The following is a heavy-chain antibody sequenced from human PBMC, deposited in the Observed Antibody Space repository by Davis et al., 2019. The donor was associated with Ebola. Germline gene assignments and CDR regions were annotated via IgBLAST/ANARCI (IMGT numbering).Heavy chain of an antibody. Sequence: SETLSLTCTVSGGSISSGGYYWSWIRQHPGKGLEWIGYTYYSGSTYYNPSLKSRVTISVDTSKNQFSLKLSSVTAADTAVYYCARATRYYYDSSGYYSGWYFGYWGQGTLITVSS. V-gene: IGHV4-31*03. J-gene: IGHJ4*02. CDR1: GGSISSGGYY. CDR3: ARATRYYYDSSGYYSGWYFGY. D-gene: IGHD3-22*01. CDR2: TYYSGST.